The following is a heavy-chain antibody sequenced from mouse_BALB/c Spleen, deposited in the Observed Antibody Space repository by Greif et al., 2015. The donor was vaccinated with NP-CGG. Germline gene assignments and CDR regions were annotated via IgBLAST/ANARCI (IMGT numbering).Heavy chain of an antibody. CDR3: TRSWDSYFDY. J-gene: IGHJ2*01. CDR1: GYTFTSYY. CDR2: INPSNGGT. D-gene: IGHD3-3*01. V-gene: IGHV1S81*02. Sequence: VQLQQSGAELVKPGASVKLSCKASGYTFTSYYMYWVKQRPGQGLEWTGEINPSNGGTNFNEKFKSKATLTVDKSSSTAYMQLSSLTSEDSAVYYCTRSWDSYFDYWGEGTTLTVSS.